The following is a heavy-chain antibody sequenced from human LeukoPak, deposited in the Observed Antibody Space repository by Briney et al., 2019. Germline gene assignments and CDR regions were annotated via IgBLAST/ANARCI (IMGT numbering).Heavy chain of an antibody. CDR1: GFTFTDSY. CDR2: ITSSSTYT. J-gene: IGHJ4*02. Sequence: GGSLRLSCAASGFTFTDSYMSWIRQAPGKGLEWVSYITSSSTYTNYADSVKGRFIISRDNAKNPLFLQMGSLRAEDTAVYYCARVRGYSFGRPTGYFDYWGQGTLVTVSS. D-gene: IGHD5-18*01. V-gene: IGHV3-11*05. CDR3: ARVRGYSFGRPTGYFDY.